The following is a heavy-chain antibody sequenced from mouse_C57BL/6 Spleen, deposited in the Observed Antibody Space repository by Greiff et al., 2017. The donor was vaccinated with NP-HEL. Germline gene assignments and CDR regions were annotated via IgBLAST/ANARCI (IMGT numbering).Heavy chain of an antibody. V-gene: IGHV1-52*01. D-gene: IGHD1-1*01. CDR3: ARSGGYYGSAPDY. CDR1: GYTFTSYW. Sequence: VQLQQPGAELVRPGSSVKLSCKASGYTFTSYWMHWVKQRPIQGLEWIGNIDPSDSETHYNQKFKDKATLTVDKSSSTAYMQLSSLTSEDSAVYYCARSGGYYGSAPDYWGQGTTLTVSS. J-gene: IGHJ2*01. CDR2: IDPSDSET.